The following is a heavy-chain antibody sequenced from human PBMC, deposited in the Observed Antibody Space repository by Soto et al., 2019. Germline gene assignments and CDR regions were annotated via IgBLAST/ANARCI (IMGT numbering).Heavy chain of an antibody. CDR3: VRSGDNYNILDY. D-gene: IGHD3-9*01. V-gene: IGHV3-11*06. CDR1: GFTFSDHY. J-gene: IGHJ4*02. Sequence: GGSLRLSCAASGFTFSDHYMSWIRQAPGKGLEWIGYSSNSGSFTRYADSVKGRFSISRDNAKNSLYLQINSLRGDDTAIYYCVRSGDNYNILDYWGQGTPVTVSS. CDR2: SSNSGSFT.